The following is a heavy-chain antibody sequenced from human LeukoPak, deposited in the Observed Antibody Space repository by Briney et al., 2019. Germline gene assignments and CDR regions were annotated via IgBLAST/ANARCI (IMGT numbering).Heavy chain of an antibody. CDR3: AKDEDASYYYYGMDV. J-gene: IGHJ6*02. V-gene: IGHV3-30*18. Sequence: GSLRLSCAASGFTFSSYGMHWVRQAPGKGLEWVAVISYDGSNKYYADSVKGRFTISRDNSKNTLYLQMNSLRAEDTAVYYCAKDEDASYYYYGMDVWGQGTTVTVSS. CDR1: GFTFSSYG. CDR2: ISYDGSNK.